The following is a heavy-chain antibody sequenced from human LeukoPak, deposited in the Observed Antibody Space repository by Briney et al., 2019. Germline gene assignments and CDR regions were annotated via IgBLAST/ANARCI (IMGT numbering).Heavy chain of an antibody. J-gene: IGHJ4*02. CDR1: GFIFTDVW. Sequence: GGSLRLSCAGAGFIFTDVWMSWVRQAPGKGLEWVGRIKSKSDGGTIDYAAPVKGRVTVSRDDSRKTLSLELNNLKTEDTGVYYCTTDLDYWGQGTLVTVSS. CDR2: IKSKSDGGTI. V-gene: IGHV3-15*01. CDR3: TTDLDY.